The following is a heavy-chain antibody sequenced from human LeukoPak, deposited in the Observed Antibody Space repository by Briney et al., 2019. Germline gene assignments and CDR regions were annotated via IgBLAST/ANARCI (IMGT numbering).Heavy chain of an antibody. D-gene: IGHD1-26*01. CDR1: GYSFTSGHY. J-gene: IGHJ3*02. CDR2: IYYSANT. V-gene: IGHV4-38-2*01. Sequence: SETLSLTCSVSGYSFTSGHYWGWIRQPPGKGLEWIGSIYYSANTYYNPSLKSRVTMSVDTSKNQFSLRLSSVTAADTAVYYCTRQHQLGNNDASEIWGQGTMVTVSS. CDR3: TRQHQLGNNDASEI.